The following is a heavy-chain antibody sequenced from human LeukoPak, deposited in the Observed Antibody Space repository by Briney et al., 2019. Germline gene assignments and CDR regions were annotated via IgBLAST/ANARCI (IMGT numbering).Heavy chain of an antibody. CDR2: INPHSGVT. D-gene: IGHD4/OR15-4a*01. J-gene: IGHJ4*02. CDR1: GFTFSGYY. V-gene: IGHV1-2*02. Sequence: GASVKVSCKASGFTFSGYYIHWVRQPPGQGLEWMGYINPHSGVTSFPQKFQGRVTLSTDTSISAAYMGLSSLISDDTAMYYCVREGNEVLTKNFDHWGQGALVTVSS. CDR3: VREGNEVLTKNFDH.